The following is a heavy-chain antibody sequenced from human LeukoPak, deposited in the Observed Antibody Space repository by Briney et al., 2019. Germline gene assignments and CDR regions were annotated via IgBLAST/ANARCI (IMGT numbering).Heavy chain of an antibody. D-gene: IGHD3-9*01. CDR2: ISSSSSYI. J-gene: IGHJ4*02. V-gene: IGHV3-21*01. CDR1: GFTFSSYS. Sequence: PGGSLRLSCAASGFTFSSYSMNWVRQAPGKGLEWVSSISSSSSYIYYADSVKGRFTISRDNAKNSLYLQMNSLRAEDTAVYYCARVAEILTGYLFDYWGQGTLVTVSS. CDR3: ARVAEILTGYLFDY.